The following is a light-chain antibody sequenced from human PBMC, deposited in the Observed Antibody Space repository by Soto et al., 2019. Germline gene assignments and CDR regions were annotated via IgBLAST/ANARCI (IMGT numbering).Light chain of an antibody. CDR1: SNDVGGYNF. Sequence: QSALTQPASVSGSPGQSITISCTGTSNDVGGYNFVSWYQHHPGKAPKLMIYEVTNRPSGVSDRFSGSKSVNTAPLTISGLQAEDEADYYCSSYTTTTNMYVVFGGGTKLTVL. J-gene: IGLJ2*01. CDR2: EVT. V-gene: IGLV2-14*01. CDR3: SSYTTTTNMYVV.